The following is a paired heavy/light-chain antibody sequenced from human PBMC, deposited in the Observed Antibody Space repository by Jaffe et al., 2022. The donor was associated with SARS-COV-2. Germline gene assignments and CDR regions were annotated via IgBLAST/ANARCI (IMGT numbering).Light chain of an antibody. Sequence: DIQMTQSPSSLSASVGDRVTITCRASQNISDYLNWYHQYPGKAPKLLIFAASNLQSGVPSRFSGSGSGTDFTLTITSLQPEDFSIFYCQQSYSIPLTFGGGTRVENK. J-gene: IGKJ4*01. V-gene: IGKV1-39*01. CDR2: AAS. CDR1: QNISDY. CDR3: QQSYSIPLT.
Heavy chain of an antibody. J-gene: IGHJ5*02. CDR2: INAGNGNT. D-gene: IGHD3-9*01. Sequence: QVYLVQSGAEVKKPGASVKVSCKASGYTFASYGLHWVRQAPGQSLEWMGWINAGNGNTKYSQKFQDRITISRDTSASTAYMELSSLRSEDTAVYYCAGEGDLRHFDWLVWFDPWGQGTLVTVSS. CDR3: AGEGDLRHFDWLVWFDP. CDR1: GYTFASYG. V-gene: IGHV1-3*01.